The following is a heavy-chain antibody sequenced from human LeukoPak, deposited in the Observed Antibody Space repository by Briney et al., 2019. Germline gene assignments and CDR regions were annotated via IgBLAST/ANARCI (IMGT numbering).Heavy chain of an antibody. D-gene: IGHD6-19*01. CDR2: INPNSGGT. CDR1: GGTFSSYT. CDR3: ARDVIAVAGRDY. V-gene: IGHV1-2*02. J-gene: IGHJ4*02. Sequence: ASVKVSCKTSGGTFSSYTISWVRQAPGQGLEWMGWINPNSGGTNYAQKFQGRVTMTRDTSISTAYMELSRLRSDDTAVYYCARDVIAVAGRDYWGQGTLVTVSS.